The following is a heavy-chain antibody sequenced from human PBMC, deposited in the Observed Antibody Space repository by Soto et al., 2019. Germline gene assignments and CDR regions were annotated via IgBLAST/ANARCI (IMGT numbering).Heavy chain of an antibody. V-gene: IGHV4-59*12. Sequence: SETLSLTCTVSGSPISSYYWSWFRQSPGQGLEWVGYIYYTGTTTYSPSLKSRLTISVDASKSQLSLSLRSVTAADTAVYYCASLAVRQTPVVDIDYWGRGTLVTVSS. J-gene: IGHJ4*02. CDR1: GSPISSYY. D-gene: IGHD2-15*01. CDR2: IYYTGTT. CDR3: ASLAVRQTPVVDIDY.